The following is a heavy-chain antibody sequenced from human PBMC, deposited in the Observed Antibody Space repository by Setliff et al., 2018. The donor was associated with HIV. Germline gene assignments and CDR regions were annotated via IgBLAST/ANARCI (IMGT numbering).Heavy chain of an antibody. J-gene: IGHJ6*02. D-gene: IGHD6-19*01. V-gene: IGHV4-38-2*01. CDR3: ARGESSGWYRGGMDV. CDR2: IYHSGTT. CDR1: GLSISSGYY. Sequence: SETLSLTCGVSGLSISSGYYWGWLRQPPGKGLEWIGSIYHSGTTYYNLSLKSRVTISVDTSKNQFSLNLRSVTAADTAVYYCARGESSGWYRGGMDVWGQGTTVTVSS.